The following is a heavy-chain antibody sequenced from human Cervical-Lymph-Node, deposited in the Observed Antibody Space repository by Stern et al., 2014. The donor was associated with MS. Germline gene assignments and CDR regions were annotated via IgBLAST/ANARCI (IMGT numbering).Heavy chain of an antibody. V-gene: IGHV1-69*18. J-gene: IGHJ3*02. D-gene: IGHD3-16*01. CDR2: IIPIFDIA. Sequence: VQLEESGAEVKKSGSSVKVSCKASGGSFSSYPITWVRQAPGQGLEWMGSIIPIFDIANYAQKFQGRVTITADESTTTAYMELSSLRSDDTAVYYCARSPKTFGGVAYTFDIWGQGTMVTVSS. CDR3: ARSPKTFGGVAYTFDI. CDR1: GGSFSSYP.